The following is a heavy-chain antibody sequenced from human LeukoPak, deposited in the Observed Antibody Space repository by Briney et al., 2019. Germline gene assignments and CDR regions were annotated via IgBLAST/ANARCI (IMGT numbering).Heavy chain of an antibody. J-gene: IGHJ4*02. CDR2: IKGKTDAGTT. CDR1: GFTFNNAW. D-gene: IGHD4-17*01. Sequence: GGSLRLSCAASGFTFNNAWMSWVRQAPGKGLEWVGRIKGKTDAGTTDHAAPVKGRFTISRDGSKNTLYLQMNSLKTEDTAVYYCTTDGDYGDGLRGDYWGQGTLVTVSS. CDR3: TTDGDYGDGLRGDY. V-gene: IGHV3-15*01.